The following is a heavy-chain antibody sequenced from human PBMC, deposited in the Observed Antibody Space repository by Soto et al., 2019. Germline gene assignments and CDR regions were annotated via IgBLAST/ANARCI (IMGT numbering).Heavy chain of an antibody. CDR2: ISSNGVGT. D-gene: IGHD3-3*01. V-gene: IGHV3-64*01. J-gene: IGHJ6*03. CDR3: ARRAPPDFYYMNV. CDR1: GFTLSGYA. Sequence: TGGSLRLSCAASGFTLSGYAMDWVRQAPGKGLEYVSGISSNGVGTYYANSVQGRFTTSRDNSKNTVYLQMGSLRPEDMAVYYWARRAPPDFYYMNVGGNGTTFTFS.